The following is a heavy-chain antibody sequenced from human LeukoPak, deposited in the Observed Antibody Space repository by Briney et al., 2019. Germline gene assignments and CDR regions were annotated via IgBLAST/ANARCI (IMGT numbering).Heavy chain of an antibody. J-gene: IGHJ6*02. CDR3: ARDSRLQFYYYYGMDV. D-gene: IGHD5-24*01. CDR2: ISYDGSNK. Sequence: PGGSLRLSCAASGFTFSSYAMHWVRQAPGKGLEWAAVISYDGSNKYYADSVKGRFTISRDNSKNTLYLQMNSLRAEDTAVYYCARDSRLQFYYYYGMDVWGQGTTVTVSS. V-gene: IGHV3-30*04. CDR1: GFTFSSYA.